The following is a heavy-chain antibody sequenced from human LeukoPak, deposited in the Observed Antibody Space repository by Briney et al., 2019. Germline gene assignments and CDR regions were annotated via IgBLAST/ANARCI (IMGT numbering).Heavy chain of an antibody. CDR3: AKDKPIWRIAVAGHFDY. CDR1: GFTFSSYG. CDR2: ISGSGGST. J-gene: IGHJ4*02. Sequence: GGSLRLSCAASGFTFSSYGMSWVRQAPGKGLEWVSAISGSGGSTYYADSVKGRFTISRDNSKNTLYLQMNSLRAEDTAVYYCAKDKPIWRIAVAGHFDYWGQGTLVTVSS. V-gene: IGHV3-23*01. D-gene: IGHD6-19*01.